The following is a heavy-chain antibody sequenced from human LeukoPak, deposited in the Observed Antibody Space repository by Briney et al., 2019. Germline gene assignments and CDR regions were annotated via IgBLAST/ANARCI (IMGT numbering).Heavy chain of an antibody. CDR1: GFTFSSYA. CDR3: AKENWYLYGNNWYKTWFDP. Sequence: GGSLRLSCAASGFTFSSYAMSWVRQAPGKGLEWVSAISGSGGSTNYADSVKGRFTISRDNSKNTLYLQMNSLRVEDTAIYYCAKENWYLYGNNWYKTWFDPWGQGTLVTVSS. V-gene: IGHV3-23*01. D-gene: IGHD6-13*01. CDR2: ISGSGGST. J-gene: IGHJ5*02.